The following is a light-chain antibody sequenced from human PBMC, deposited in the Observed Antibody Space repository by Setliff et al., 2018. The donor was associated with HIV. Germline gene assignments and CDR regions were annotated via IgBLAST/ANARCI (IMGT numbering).Light chain of an antibody. CDR1: SSDIGSHNH. J-gene: IGLJ1*01. CDR2: ELS. CDR3: ASYAGDGVHDIYV. V-gene: IGLV2-8*01. Sequence: QSALTQPPSASGSPGQSVAISCTGTSSDIGSHNHVSWYQQHPGKAPKLMIYELSQRPSAVPDRFSGSKSGNTASLTVSGLQAEDEADYYCASYAGDGVHDIYVFGTGTQLTVL.